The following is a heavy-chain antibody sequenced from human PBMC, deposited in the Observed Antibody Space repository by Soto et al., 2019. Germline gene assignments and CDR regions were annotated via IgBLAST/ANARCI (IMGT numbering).Heavy chain of an antibody. CDR1: GGTFSSYA. D-gene: IGHD6-13*01. CDR3: ATSAAGPNSPDY. CDR2: IIPIFGTA. J-gene: IGHJ4*02. Sequence: WASVKVSCKASGGTFSSYAISWVRQAPGQGLEWMGGIIPIFGTANYAQKFQGRVTITADESTSTAYMELSSLRSEDTAVYYCATSAAGPNSPDYWGQGTLVTVSS. V-gene: IGHV1-69*13.